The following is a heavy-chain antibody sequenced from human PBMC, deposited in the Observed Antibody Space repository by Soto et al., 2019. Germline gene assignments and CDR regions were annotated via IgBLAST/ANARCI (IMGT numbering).Heavy chain of an antibody. V-gene: IGHV4-39*01. D-gene: IGHD6-19*01. CDR3: ARHERIAVAAYLYYGMDV. CDR1: GGSISSSSYY. Sequence: TSETLSLTCTVSGGSISSSSYYWGWIRQPPGKGLEWIGSIYYSGSTYYNPSLKSRVTISVDTSKNQFSLKLSSVTAADTAVYYCARHERIAVAAYLYYGMDVWGQGTTVTVSS. J-gene: IGHJ6*02. CDR2: IYYSGST.